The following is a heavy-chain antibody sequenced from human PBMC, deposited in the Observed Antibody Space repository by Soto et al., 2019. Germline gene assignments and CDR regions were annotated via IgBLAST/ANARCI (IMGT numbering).Heavy chain of an antibody. CDR1: GFTFSDYY. Sequence: GGSLRLSCAASGFTFSDYYMSWIRQAPGKGLEWVSYISSSGSTIYYADSVKGRFTISRDNAKNSLYLQMNSLRAEDTAVYYCARARQWLVRPFDYWGQGTLVTVSS. D-gene: IGHD6-19*01. CDR2: ISSSGSTI. CDR3: ARARQWLVRPFDY. V-gene: IGHV3-11*01. J-gene: IGHJ4*02.